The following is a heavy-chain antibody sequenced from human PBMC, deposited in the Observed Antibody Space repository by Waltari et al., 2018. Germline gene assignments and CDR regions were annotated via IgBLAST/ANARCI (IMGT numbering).Heavy chain of an antibody. CDR1: GGTFSSYA. D-gene: IGHD7-27*01. CDR3: AREGRKSRLGYYFDY. CDR2: SIPIFGTA. Sequence: QVQLVQSGAEVKKPGSSVKVSCKASGGTFSSYAISWVRQAPGQGLEWMGGSIPIFGTANYAQKFQGRVTITADKSTSTGYMELSSLRSEDTAVYYCAREGRKSRLGYYFDYWGQGTLVTVSS. J-gene: IGHJ4*02. V-gene: IGHV1-69*14.